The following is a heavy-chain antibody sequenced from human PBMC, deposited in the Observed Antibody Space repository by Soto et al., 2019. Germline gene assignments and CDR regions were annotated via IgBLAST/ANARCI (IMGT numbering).Heavy chain of an antibody. V-gene: IGHV3-11*01. CDR1: GFTFSDYY. Sequence: VGSLRLSGAASGFTFSDYYMSWIRQAPGKGLEWVSYISSSGSTIYYADSVKGRFTISRDNAKNSLYLQMNSLRAEDTAVYYCARDDRIYDSSGYYFDYWGQGTLVTVSS. CDR2: ISSSGSTI. CDR3: ARDDRIYDSSGYYFDY. J-gene: IGHJ4*02. D-gene: IGHD3-22*01.